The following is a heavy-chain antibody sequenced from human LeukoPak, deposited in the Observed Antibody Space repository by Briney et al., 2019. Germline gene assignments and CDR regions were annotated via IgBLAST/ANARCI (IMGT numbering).Heavy chain of an antibody. Sequence: SETLSLTCTVSGGSISSYYWSWIRQPPGKGLEWIGYIYYSGSTNYNPSLKSRVTISVDTSKNQFSPKLSSATAADTAVYYCARGAIRGHWFFDYWGQGTLVTVSS. J-gene: IGHJ4*02. CDR1: GGSISSYY. CDR2: IYYSGST. D-gene: IGHD2-2*02. V-gene: IGHV4-59*01. CDR3: ARGAIRGHWFFDY.